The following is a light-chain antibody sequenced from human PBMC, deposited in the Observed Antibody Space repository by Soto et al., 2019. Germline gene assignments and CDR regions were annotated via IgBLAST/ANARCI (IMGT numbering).Light chain of an antibody. Sequence: EIVLTQSPGTLSMSPGERTTLSCRASQSVGRDYLSWFQQKPGQAPRLLIYDASTRATGIPDRFGGSGSGTDFNLTFSRLEPEDFAVYFCHQYATSPLTFGGGTKVEF. CDR2: DAS. CDR1: QSVGRDY. J-gene: IGKJ4*01. CDR3: HQYATSPLT. V-gene: IGKV3-20*01.